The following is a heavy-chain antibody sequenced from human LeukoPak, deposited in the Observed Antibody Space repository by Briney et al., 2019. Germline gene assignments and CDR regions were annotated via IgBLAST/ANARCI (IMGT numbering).Heavy chain of an antibody. D-gene: IGHD4-17*01. CDR3: AKDEDHDYGDYYFDS. CDR1: GFTFSSYT. J-gene: IGHJ4*02. CDR2: ISYDGSNK. Sequence: GGSLRLSCAASGFTFSSYTVHWVRQAPGKGLEWVAGISYDGSNKYYADSVKGRFTISRDDSKNTLYLQMNSLRAEDTAVYYCAKDEDHDYGDYYFDSWGQGTLVTVSS. V-gene: IGHV3-30*18.